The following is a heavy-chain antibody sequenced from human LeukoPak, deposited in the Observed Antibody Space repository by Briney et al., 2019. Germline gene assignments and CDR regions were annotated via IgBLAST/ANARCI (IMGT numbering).Heavy chain of an antibody. J-gene: IGHJ4*02. CDR2: IWHDGTSK. CDR3: SVTPDY. CDR1: GFTFSSYW. Sequence: GGSLRLSCAASGFTFSSYWMHWVRQAPGKGLDWVAIIWHDGTSKYYADSVKGRFTISRDNSKNTLYLQMNSLRVEDTAVYDTSVTPDYWGQGTLVTVSS. V-gene: IGHV3-33*08. D-gene: IGHD3-22*01.